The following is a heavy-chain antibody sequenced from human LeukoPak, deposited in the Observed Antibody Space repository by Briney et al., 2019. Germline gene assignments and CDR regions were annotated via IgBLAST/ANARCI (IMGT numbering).Heavy chain of an antibody. V-gene: IGHV1-2*02. D-gene: IGHD1-26*01. CDR1: GYTFTSYY. Sequence: ASVKVSCKASGYTFTSYYMHWVRQAPGQGLEWMGWINPNSGGTNYTQNFQGRVTMTRDTSISTAYMALSRLRSDDTAVYYCAVFPGIVGATPLRNDAFDIWGQGTMVTASS. J-gene: IGHJ3*02. CDR3: AVFPGIVGATPLRNDAFDI. CDR2: INPNSGGT.